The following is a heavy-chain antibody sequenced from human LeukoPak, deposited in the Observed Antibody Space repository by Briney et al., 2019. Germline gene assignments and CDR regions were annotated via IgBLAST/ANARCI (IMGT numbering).Heavy chain of an antibody. D-gene: IGHD1-14*01. CDR2: INPNSGGT. J-gene: IGHJ3*02. CDR1: GYTFTGYY. CDR3: ARITLTPDAFDI. Sequence: ASVKVSCKASGYTFTGYYMHWVRQAPGQGLEWMGWINPNSGGTNYAQKFQGRVTMTRDTSICTAYMELSRLRSDDTAVYYCARITLTPDAFDIWGQGTMVTVSS. V-gene: IGHV1-2*02.